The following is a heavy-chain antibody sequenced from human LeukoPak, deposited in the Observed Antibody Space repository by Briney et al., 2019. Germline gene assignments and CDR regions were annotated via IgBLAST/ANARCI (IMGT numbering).Heavy chain of an antibody. CDR2: IYTSGST. V-gene: IGHV4-4*07. Sequence: SETLSLTCTVSGGSLSSYVLSWIGQPAGKGLEWIGRIYTSGSTNYNPSLKSRVTMSVDTSKNQFSLKLSSVTAADTAVYYCARPSIAPGHFDIWGQGTMVTVSS. CDR1: GGSLSSYV. J-gene: IGHJ3*02. CDR3: ARPSIAPGHFDI.